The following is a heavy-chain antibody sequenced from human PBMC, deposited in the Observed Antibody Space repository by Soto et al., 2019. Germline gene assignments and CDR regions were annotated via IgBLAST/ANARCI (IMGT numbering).Heavy chain of an antibody. CDR1: GFIFRNYA. CDR2: ISYDGDNK. V-gene: IGHV3-30-3*01. Sequence: VQLVESGGGLVKPGGSLRLSCAASGFIFRNYAMHWVRQAPGKGLEWVATISYDGDNKYYTDSVKGPFTISRDNSKNTLYLQMNSLRPEDTAVYYCARPWGQLSTYYYGMDTWGQGTTVTVSS. J-gene: IGHJ6*02. D-gene: IGHD3-16*01. CDR3: ARPWGQLSTYYYGMDT.